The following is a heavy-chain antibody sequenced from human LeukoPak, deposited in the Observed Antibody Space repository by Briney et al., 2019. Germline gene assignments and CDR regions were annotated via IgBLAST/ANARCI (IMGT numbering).Heavy chain of an antibody. CDR1: GYTFTGYY. J-gene: IGHJ3*02. V-gene: IGHV1-2*02. D-gene: IGHD3-22*01. Sequence: ASVKVSCKASGYTFTGYYMHWVRQAPGQGLEWMGWINPNSGGTNYAQKFQGRVTMTRDTSISTAYMELSRLRSDDPAVYYCARGAHDSSGGGRFDAFDIWGQGTMVTVSS. CDR2: INPNSGGT. CDR3: ARGAHDSSGGGRFDAFDI.